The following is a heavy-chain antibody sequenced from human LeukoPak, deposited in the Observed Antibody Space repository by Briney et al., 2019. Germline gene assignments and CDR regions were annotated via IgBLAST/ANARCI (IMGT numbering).Heavy chain of an antibody. CDR2: ISGSGTST. J-gene: IGHJ4*02. Sequence: GGSLRLSCAASGFTFSSYAMTWVRQAPGKGLEWVSAISGSGTSTYYADSVKGRFTISRDNSKNTLYLQMNSLRAKDTAVYYCAKRDSGSHYVDYWGQGTLVTVSS. CDR1: GFTFSSYA. D-gene: IGHD1-26*01. V-gene: IGHV3-23*01. CDR3: AKRDSGSHYVDY.